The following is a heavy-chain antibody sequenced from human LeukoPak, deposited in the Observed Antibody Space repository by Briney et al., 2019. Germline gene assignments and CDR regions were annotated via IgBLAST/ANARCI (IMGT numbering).Heavy chain of an antibody. D-gene: IGHD6-19*01. J-gene: IGHJ4*02. CDR1: GGTFSSYA. V-gene: IGHV1-69*05. CDR2: IIPIFGTA. Sequence: SVKVSCKASGGTFSSYAISWVRQAPGQGREWMGGIIPIFGTANYAQKFKGGVTITTDESTRTAYMELSSLRSEDTAVFYCAGSAGYSSGWAQRFDYWGQGTLVTVSS. CDR3: AGSAGYSSGWAQRFDY.